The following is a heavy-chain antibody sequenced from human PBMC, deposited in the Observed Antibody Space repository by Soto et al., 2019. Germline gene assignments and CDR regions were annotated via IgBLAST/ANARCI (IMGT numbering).Heavy chain of an antibody. D-gene: IGHD3-10*01. CDR2: IYYSGST. V-gene: IGHV4-59*08. J-gene: IGHJ6*02. CDR3: ARHRITMVRGVIMDYYGMDV. CDR1: GGSISSYY. Sequence: PSETLSLTCTVSGGSISSYYWSWIRQPPGKGLEWIGYIYYSGSTNYNPSLKSRVTISVDTSKNQFSLKLSSVTAADTAVYYCARHRITMVRGVIMDYYGMDVWGQGTTVTVSS.